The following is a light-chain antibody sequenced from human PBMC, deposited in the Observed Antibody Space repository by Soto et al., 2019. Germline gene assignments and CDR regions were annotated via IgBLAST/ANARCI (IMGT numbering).Light chain of an antibody. J-gene: IGKJ3*01. CDR3: QQLNSS. V-gene: IGKV1-27*01. Sequence: DIQMTQSPSSLSASVGDRVTITCRASQGISNYLAWYQQKPGKVPKLLIYAASTLQSGVPSRFSGSGSGTDFTLTISRLQPEDGATYYCQQLNSSFGPGTKVDIK. CDR1: QGISNY. CDR2: AAS.